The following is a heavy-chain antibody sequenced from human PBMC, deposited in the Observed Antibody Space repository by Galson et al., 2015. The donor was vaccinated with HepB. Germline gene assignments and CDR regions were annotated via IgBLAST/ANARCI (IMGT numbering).Heavy chain of an antibody. V-gene: IGHV4-39*01. CDR1: GGSISSSTFY. J-gene: IGHJ4*02. CDR2: TYYGGSYGGRT. D-gene: IGHD1-26*01. Sequence: SETLSLTCTVSGGSISSSTFYWGWIRQPPGKGLEWIGNTYYGGSYGGRTYYNPSLRSRVTISEDTSKNQFSVKLSSVTAADTAVYYCARQPLGTHHFDYWGQGALVTVSS. CDR3: ARQPLGTHHFDY.